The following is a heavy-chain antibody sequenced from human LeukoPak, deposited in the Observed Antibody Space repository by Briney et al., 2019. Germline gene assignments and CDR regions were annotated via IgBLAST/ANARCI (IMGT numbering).Heavy chain of an antibody. CDR3: ATGEPYYYYGRDV. J-gene: IGHJ6*02. CDR1: GFTVSSNY. V-gene: IGHV3-66*02. CDR2: IYSGGST. Sequence: GRSLRLSCAASGFTVSSNYMSWVRQAPGKGLEWVSVIYSGGSTYYADSVKGRFTISRDNTKNTLYLQMNSLRAEDTAVYYCATGEPYYYYGRDVWGQGTTVTVSS.